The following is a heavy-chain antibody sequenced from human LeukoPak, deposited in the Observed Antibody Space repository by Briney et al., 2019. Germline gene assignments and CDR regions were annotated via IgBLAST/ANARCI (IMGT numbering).Heavy chain of an antibody. D-gene: IGHD3-22*01. Sequence: PSQTLSLTCTVSGGSISSSSYNWGWIRQPPGKGLEWIGSIYYSGSTYYNPSLKSRVTISVDTSKNQFSLKLSSVTAADTAVYYCARRVRYYDSSGYYLLDYWGQGTLVTVSS. J-gene: IGHJ4*02. CDR2: IYYSGST. CDR3: ARRVRYYDSSGYYLLDY. CDR1: GGSISSSSYN. V-gene: IGHV4-39*01.